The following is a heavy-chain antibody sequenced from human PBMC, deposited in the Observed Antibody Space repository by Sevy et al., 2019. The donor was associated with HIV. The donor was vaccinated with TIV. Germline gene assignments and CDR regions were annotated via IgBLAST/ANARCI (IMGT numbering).Heavy chain of an antibody. J-gene: IGHJ4*02. CDR2: FDRTDIT. CDR3: VRDERAIASHFDY. V-gene: IGHV3-48*02. D-gene: IGHD2-21*01. CDR1: GFTLSSYT. Sequence: GGSLRLSCEASGFTLSSYTMNWVRQSPEKGLEWVATFDRTDITHYADYVKGRFISSRDTTKNSLFLQMNSLGDDDTAMYFCVRDERAIASHFDYWGRGTLVTVSS.